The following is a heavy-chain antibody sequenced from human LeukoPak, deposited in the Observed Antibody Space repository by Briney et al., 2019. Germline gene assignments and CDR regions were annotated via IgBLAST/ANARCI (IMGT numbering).Heavy chain of an antibody. Sequence: PSQTLSLTCTVSGGSISSGGYYWSWIRQHPGKGLEWIGNIYYSGSTYYNPSLKSRVTISVDTSKNQFSLKLSSVTAADTAVYYCARTGADYDAFDIWGQGTMVTVSS. D-gene: IGHD4-11*01. CDR2: IYYSGST. CDR3: ARTGADYDAFDI. V-gene: IGHV4-31*03. CDR1: GGSISSGGYY. J-gene: IGHJ3*02.